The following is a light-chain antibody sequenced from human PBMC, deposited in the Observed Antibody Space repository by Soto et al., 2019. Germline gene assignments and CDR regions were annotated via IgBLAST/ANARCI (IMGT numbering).Light chain of an antibody. CDR2: DVS. CDR3: SSYTCSRTLVV. CDR1: SSDVGGYNY. Sequence: QSALTQPASVSGSPGQSITISCTGTSSDVGGYNYVSWYQQHPGKAPKLMIYDVSNRPSGVSNRFSGSKSGNTASLTISGLQAEDEADYYCSSYTCSRTLVVFGGGTEVTVL. V-gene: IGLV2-14*01. J-gene: IGLJ2*01.